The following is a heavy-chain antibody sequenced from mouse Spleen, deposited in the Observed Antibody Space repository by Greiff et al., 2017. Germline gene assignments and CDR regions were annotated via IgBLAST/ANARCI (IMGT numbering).Heavy chain of an antibody. CDR3: TRKKLAFAY. J-gene: IGHJ3*01. CDR2: IDPETGGT. CDR1: GYTFTDYD. Sequence: QVQLKQSGAELVRPGASVTLSCKASGYTFTDYDMHWVKQTPVHGLEWIGAIDPETGGTAYNQKFKGKAILTADKSSSTAYMELRSLTSEDSAVYYCTRKKLAFAYWGQGTLVTVSA. D-gene: IGHD4-1*01. V-gene: IGHV1-15*01.